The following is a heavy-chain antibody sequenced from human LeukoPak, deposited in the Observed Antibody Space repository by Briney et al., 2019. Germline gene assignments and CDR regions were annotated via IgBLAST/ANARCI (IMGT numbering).Heavy chain of an antibody. V-gene: IGHV1-2*02. J-gene: IGHJ4*02. CDR1: GYTFTGYY. Sequence: ASVKVSCKASGYTFTGYYMHWVRQAPGQGLEWMGWINPNSGGTNYAQKFQGRVTMTRDTSISTAYMELSRLRSDDTAVYYCARARAEYYYEGSGYYGPDYCGQGTLVTVSS. D-gene: IGHD3-22*01. CDR2: INPNSGGT. CDR3: ARARAEYYYEGSGYYGPDY.